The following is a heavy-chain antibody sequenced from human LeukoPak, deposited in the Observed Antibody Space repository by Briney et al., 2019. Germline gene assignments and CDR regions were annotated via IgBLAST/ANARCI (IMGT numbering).Heavy chain of an antibody. CDR1: GYSFTTYA. CDR2: INPNTGNP. CDR3: ARAKYSGTYGGFDY. V-gene: IGHV7-4-1*02. J-gene: IGHJ4*02. Sequence: ASVKVSCKASGYSFTTYAMNWLRQAPGQGLEWMGWINPNTGNPTYAQGFTGRFVFSLDTSVSTAYLQISSLKAEDTAVYYCARAKYSGTYGGFDYWGQGTLVTVSS. D-gene: IGHD1-26*01.